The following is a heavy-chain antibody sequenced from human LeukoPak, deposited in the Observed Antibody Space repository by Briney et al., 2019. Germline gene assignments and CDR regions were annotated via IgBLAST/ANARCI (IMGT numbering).Heavy chain of an antibody. Sequence: ASLKVSCKPSGYTLSSYGISWVRQAPGQGLGCMGWISAYNGNTNYRQKLQGRVTMTTDTSTSTAYMDLRSLRSDETAIYYCARDSPDGSGTYYNNSPDYWGQGTLVTVSS. J-gene: IGHJ4*02. D-gene: IGHD3-10*01. CDR1: GYTLSSYG. V-gene: IGHV1-18*01. CDR3: ARDSPDGSGTYYNNSPDY. CDR2: ISAYNGNT.